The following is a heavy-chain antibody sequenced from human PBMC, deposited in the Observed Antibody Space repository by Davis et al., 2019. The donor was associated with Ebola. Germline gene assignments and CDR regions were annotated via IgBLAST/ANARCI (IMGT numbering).Heavy chain of an antibody. Sequence: GGSLRLSCAASGFTFSSYDMHWVRHATGKGLEWVSAIGTAGDTYYPGSVKGRFTISRENAKNSLYLQMNSLRAGDTAVYYCARDRGYCSSTSCYAGYYYYGMDVWGKGTTVTVSS. D-gene: IGHD2-2*01. V-gene: IGHV3-13*01. J-gene: IGHJ6*04. CDR3: ARDRGYCSSTSCYAGYYYYGMDV. CDR1: GFTFSSYD. CDR2: IGTAGDT.